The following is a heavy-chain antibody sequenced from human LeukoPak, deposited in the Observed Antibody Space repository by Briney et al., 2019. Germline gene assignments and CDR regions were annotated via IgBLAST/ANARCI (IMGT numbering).Heavy chain of an antibody. V-gene: IGHV3-30-3*01. CDR2: ISSDGNNK. CDR3: ARDSLHSMVRGVGNAFDI. J-gene: IGHJ3*02. Sequence: PGRCLRLSCAASGFTFSNYPMHWVRQAPGKGLEWVAVISSDGNNKYYADSVKGRFTISRDNSKNTLYLQMNSLRAEDTAVYYCARDSLHSMVRGVGNAFDIWGQGPMVTVSS. CDR1: GFTFSNYP. D-gene: IGHD3-10*01.